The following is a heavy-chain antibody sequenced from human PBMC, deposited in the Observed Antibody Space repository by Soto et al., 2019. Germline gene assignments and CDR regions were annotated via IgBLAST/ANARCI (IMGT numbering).Heavy chain of an antibody. J-gene: IGHJ1*01. V-gene: IGHV3-21*01. CDR1: GFTFSSYS. D-gene: IGHD1-26*01. CDR3: ARDPSDLWEPDQYFQY. Sequence: EVQLVESGGGLVKPGGSLRLSCAASGFTFSSYSMNWVRQAPGKGLEWVSSISGSSRLIYSADSVKGRFTISRDNAKNSLYLQMNSLRAEDTAVYYCARDPSDLWEPDQYFQYWGQGALVTVSS. CDR2: ISGSSRLI.